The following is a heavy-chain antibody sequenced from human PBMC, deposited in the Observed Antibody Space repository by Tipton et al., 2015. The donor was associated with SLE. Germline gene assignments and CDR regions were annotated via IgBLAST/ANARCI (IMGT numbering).Heavy chain of an antibody. D-gene: IGHD3-3*01. Sequence: TLSLTCTVSGGSISGYYWSWIRQHPGKGLEWMGDIYDSGTTHYNPSLKSRIVISVDTSKNQFSLTLNSVTAADTAVYYCARVKSIFGVVIIDYWGQGTLVTVSS. CDR3: ARVKSIFGVVIIDY. J-gene: IGHJ4*02. V-gene: IGHV4-31*03. CDR1: GGSISGYY. CDR2: IYDSGTT.